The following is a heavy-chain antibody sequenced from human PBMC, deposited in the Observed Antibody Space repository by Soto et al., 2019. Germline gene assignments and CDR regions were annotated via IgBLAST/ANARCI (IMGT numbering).Heavy chain of an antibody. J-gene: IGHJ4*02. CDR2: TYFGANWYN. CDR3: VRELVRFGSGLDY. Sequence: PSQSLPLSCGIPGGSVSSISAAWNWIRKSPSRVVEVLGRTYFGANWYNEYAVSGKSRITINSGTYKNQFHLQLISVASEDTAVYYCVRELVRFGSGLDYWGQGTLVTVSS. CDR1: GGSVSSISAA. D-gene: IGHD3-10*01. V-gene: IGHV6-1*01.